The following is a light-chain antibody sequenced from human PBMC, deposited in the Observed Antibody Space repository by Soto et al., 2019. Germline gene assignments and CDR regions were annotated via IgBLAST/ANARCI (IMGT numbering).Light chain of an antibody. V-gene: IGKV3-20*01. CDR1: QSVSSSS. Sequence: ETVLTQSPGTLSLSPGERATLSCRASQSVSSSSLAWYQQRPGQAPRLLIYGTSSRATGIPDRFSGSGSGTDFTLTISRLEPEDFAVYYCQQYGSSPQTFGQGTKVDI. CDR2: GTS. CDR3: QQYGSSPQT. J-gene: IGKJ1*01.